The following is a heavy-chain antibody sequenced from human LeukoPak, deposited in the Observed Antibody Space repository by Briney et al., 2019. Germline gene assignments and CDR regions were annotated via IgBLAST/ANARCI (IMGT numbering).Heavy chain of an antibody. CDR1: GGSFSGYY. D-gene: IGHD1-26*01. CDR3: ARRSESIVGTSVIYGHFYY. CDR2: INHGGGT. J-gene: IGHJ4*02. V-gene: IGHV4-34*01. Sequence: PSETLSLTCAVYGGSFSGYYWSWIRQPPGEGLGWIGEINHGGGTNYNPSLKSRVTISVDTSKNQFSLKLTSVTAADTAVYYCARRSESIVGTSVIYGHFYYWGEGTLVTVSS.